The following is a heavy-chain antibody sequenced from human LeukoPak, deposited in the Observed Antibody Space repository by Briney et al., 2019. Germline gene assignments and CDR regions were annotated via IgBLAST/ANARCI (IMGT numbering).Heavy chain of an antibody. D-gene: IGHD1-26*01. CDR3: ARRSGILGSTMARDWFDP. CDR1: GYSFTSYW. Sequence: GESLKIPCKGSGYSFTSYWIGWVRQMPGKGLEWMGIIYPGDSDTRYGPSFQGQGTISADKSISTAYLQWSSLKASDTAMYYCARRSGILGSTMARDWFDPWGQGTLVTVSS. V-gene: IGHV5-51*01. CDR2: IYPGDSDT. J-gene: IGHJ5*02.